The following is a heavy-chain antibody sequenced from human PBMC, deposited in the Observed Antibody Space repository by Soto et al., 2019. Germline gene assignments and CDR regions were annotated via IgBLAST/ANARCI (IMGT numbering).Heavy chain of an antibody. CDR2: LYNTGST. CDR3: ARDLWGYCGTDCYPLDV. D-gene: IGHD2-21*02. J-gene: IGHJ6*02. Sequence: PSETLSLTCTVSGCPISRYYWSWIRQTPGKGLEWIGYLYNTGSTIYNPYLESRVTISVDTSKNQFSLILNSVTAAVTAVYYCARDLWGYCGTDCYPLDVWGPGTTVT. CDR1: GCPISRYY. V-gene: IGHV4-59*01.